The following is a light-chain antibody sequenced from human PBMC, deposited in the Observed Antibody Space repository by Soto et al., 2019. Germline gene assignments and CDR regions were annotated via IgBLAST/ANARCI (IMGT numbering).Light chain of an antibody. CDR1: QTISSW. J-gene: IGKJ1*01. CDR3: QQYNSYPWT. Sequence: DIQMTQSPSTLSASVGDRVTITCRASQTISSWLAWYQQKPGKAPNLLIYKASTLESGVPSRFSGIASGTEFTLTINSLQPDDFATYYCQQYNSYPWTFGQGTKV. CDR2: KAS. V-gene: IGKV1-5*03.